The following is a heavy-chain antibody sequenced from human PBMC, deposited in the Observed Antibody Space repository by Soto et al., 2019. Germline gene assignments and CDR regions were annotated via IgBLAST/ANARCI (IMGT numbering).Heavy chain of an antibody. CDR2: IYYSGST. Sequence: SETLSLTCTVSGGSISSGGYYWSWIRQHPGKGLEWIGYIYYSGSTYYHPSLKSRVTISVDTSKNQFSLKLSSVTAADTAVYYCARGSYYDSSGYYDYWGQGTLVIVSS. J-gene: IGHJ4*02. CDR3: ARGSYYDSSGYYDY. V-gene: IGHV4-31*03. CDR1: GGSISSGGYY. D-gene: IGHD3-22*01.